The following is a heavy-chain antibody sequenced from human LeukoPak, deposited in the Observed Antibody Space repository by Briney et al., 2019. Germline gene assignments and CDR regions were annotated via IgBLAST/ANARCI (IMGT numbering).Heavy chain of an antibody. D-gene: IGHD5-18*01. Sequence: GGSLRLSCAASRFTFSTYAMSWVRQAPRKGLEWVSAIGGNGGSTYYADSVKGRFTISRDNSKNTLFLQMNSLRAEDTAVYYCARGYIYGYHYWGQGTLVTVSS. CDR1: RFTFSTYA. CDR3: ARGYIYGYHY. J-gene: IGHJ4*02. CDR2: IGGNGGST. V-gene: IGHV3-23*01.